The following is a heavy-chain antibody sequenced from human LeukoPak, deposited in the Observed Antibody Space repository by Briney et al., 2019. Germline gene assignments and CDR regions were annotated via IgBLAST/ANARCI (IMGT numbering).Heavy chain of an antibody. CDR2: THHSGNT. V-gene: IGHV4-59*08. J-gene: IGHJ4*02. D-gene: IGHD6-13*01. CDR1: GDSVSGYY. CDR3: ARTIAAAGRTHNLLTS. Sequence: SETLSFTCIVSGDSVSGYYWNWIRQPPGKGLEWIGYTHHSGNTLYNPSLKSRVTISVDTSKNQFSLKLSSVTAADTAVYYCARTIAAAGRTHNLLTSWGQGTLVTVSS.